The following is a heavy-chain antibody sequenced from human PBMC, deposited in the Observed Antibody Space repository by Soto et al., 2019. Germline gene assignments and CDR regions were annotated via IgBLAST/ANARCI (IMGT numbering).Heavy chain of an antibody. CDR1: GFTFNNYA. D-gene: IGHD3-10*02. CDR2: ISDNGDTT. J-gene: IGHJ4*02. V-gene: IGHV3-23*01. CDR3: AKAPPMSLYSVY. Sequence: GGSMRLPCAASGFTFNNYAMNWVRKAPGKGLEWVSVISDNGDTTHYADSVKGRFTISRDNSKNTLYLQMNSLRAEDTAVYYCAKAPPMSLYSVYWAQGTLVTVSS.